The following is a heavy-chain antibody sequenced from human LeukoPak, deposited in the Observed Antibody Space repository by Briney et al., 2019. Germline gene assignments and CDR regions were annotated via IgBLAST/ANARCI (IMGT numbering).Heavy chain of an antibody. J-gene: IGHJ4*02. CDR2: IDYTGNT. Sequence: SETLSLTCTVSGDSSYNSIYFWGWVRQPPGKGLEWIGTIDYTGNTYYNPSLKSRATISIDTSKTQFSLKLSSVTAADTAVYYCARLTTVTPYWGQGTLVTVSS. CDR3: ARLTTVTPY. D-gene: IGHD4-17*01. V-gene: IGHV4-39*07. CDR1: GDSSYNSIYF.